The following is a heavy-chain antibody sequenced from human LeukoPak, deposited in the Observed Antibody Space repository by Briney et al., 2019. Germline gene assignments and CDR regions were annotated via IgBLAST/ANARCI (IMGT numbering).Heavy chain of an antibody. CDR2: INPSGGST. Sequence: ASVKVSCKASGYTFTSYYMHWVRQAPGQGLEWMGMINPSGGSTSYAQKFQGRVTMTRDMSTSTVYMELSSLRSDDTAVYYCAREPTVAGTSFDYWGQGTLVTVSS. CDR3: AREPTVAGTSFDY. V-gene: IGHV1-46*01. J-gene: IGHJ4*02. CDR1: GYTFTSYY. D-gene: IGHD6-19*01.